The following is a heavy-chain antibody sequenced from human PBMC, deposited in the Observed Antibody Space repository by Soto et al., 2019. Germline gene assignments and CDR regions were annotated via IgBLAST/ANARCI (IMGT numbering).Heavy chain of an antibody. V-gene: IGHV4-31*03. D-gene: IGHD5-12*01. CDR1: DGSICTGGYY. CDR2: IFYSGIN. Sequence: SEPMSLTCTVADGSICTGGYYWSWIRQHPGKGLEWFGYIFYSGINYYNPSLKSRVTISVDTSENQFSLKLNSVTASDTAVYYCAGRGYNDIDYWGQGTLVTVSP. J-gene: IGHJ4*02. CDR3: AGRGYNDIDY.